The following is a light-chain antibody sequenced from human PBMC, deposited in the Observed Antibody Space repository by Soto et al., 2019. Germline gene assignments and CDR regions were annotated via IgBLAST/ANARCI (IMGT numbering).Light chain of an antibody. CDR3: QQYDSLPYT. J-gene: IGKJ2*01. Sequence: DIQMTQSPSSLSASVGGRVTITCQASQDISNHLNWYQQKPGKAPKLLIYDTSNLETGVPSTFSGSGYGRDFTLTITSLQPEDVATYYCQQYDSLPYTFGQGTKLEIK. V-gene: IGKV1-33*01. CDR2: DTS. CDR1: QDISNH.